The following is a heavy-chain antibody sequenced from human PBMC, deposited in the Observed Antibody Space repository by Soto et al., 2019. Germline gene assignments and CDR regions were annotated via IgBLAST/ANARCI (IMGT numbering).Heavy chain of an antibody. CDR3: ARSSGWLHDY. D-gene: IGHD6-19*01. J-gene: IGHJ4*02. V-gene: IGHV3-7*01. Sequence: SLRLSCAASGFSLSVYWMNCVRQAPWIWLDGVAIIKQDGSERYYVDSVKGRFTISRDNAKNSLYLQMSSLRVEDTALYYCARSSGWLHDYWGQGTLVTVSS. CDR1: GFSLSVYW. CDR2: IKQDGSER.